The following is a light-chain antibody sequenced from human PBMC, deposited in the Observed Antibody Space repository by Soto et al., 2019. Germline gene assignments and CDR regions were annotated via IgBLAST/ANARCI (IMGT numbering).Light chain of an antibody. J-gene: IGKJ1*01. V-gene: IGKV3-15*01. CDR2: GAS. CDR3: DQYNNWLRT. CDR1: QSVSSS. Sequence: EIVMTQSPATLSVSPGERATLSCRASQSVSSSLAWYQQKPGQAPRLLIYGASTRATGIPARFSGSGSGTEFTLTISSLQSEDFAVYYCDQYNNWLRTFGQGTKVEIK.